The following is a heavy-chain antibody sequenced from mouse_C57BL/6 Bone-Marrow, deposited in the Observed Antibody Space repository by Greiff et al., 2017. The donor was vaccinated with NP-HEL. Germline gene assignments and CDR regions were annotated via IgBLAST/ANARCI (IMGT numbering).Heavy chain of an antibody. CDR2: IDPENGDT. V-gene: IGHV14-4*01. CDR3: TTSRGYYYGSSVGY. J-gene: IGHJ2*01. CDR1: GFNIKDDY. Sequence: EVQLQQSGAELVRPGASVKLSCTASGFNIKDDYMHWVKQRPEQGLEWIGWIDPENGDTEYASKFQGKATITADTSSNTAYLQLSSLTSEDTAVYYCTTSRGYYYGSSVGYWGQGTILTVSS. D-gene: IGHD1-1*01.